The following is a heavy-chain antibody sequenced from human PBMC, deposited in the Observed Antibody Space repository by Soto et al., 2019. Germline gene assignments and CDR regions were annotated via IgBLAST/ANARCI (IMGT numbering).Heavy chain of an antibody. V-gene: IGHV1-3*01. CDR1: GYTFTSYA. D-gene: IGHD2-2*01. CDR3: ASTPPEVPAAMPFDY. J-gene: IGHJ4*02. CDR2: INAGNGNT. Sequence: QVQLVQSGAEVKKPGASVKVSCKASGYTFTSYAMHWVRQAPGQRLEWMGWINAGNGNTKYSQKCQGRVTITRDTSARPAYMKRSSLRSEETAVYYCASTPPEVPAAMPFDYWGQGTLVTVSS.